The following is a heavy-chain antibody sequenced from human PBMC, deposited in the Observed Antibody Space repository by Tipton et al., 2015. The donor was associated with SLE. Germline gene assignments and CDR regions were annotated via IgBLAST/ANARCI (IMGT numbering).Heavy chain of an antibody. CDR1: GFIFSNYA. D-gene: IGHD1-26*01. CDR2: ISGSDSGGNT. V-gene: IGHV3-23*01. J-gene: IGHJ3*01. CDR3: AKGCIVRTTTAYDV. Sequence: SLRLSCAASGFIFSNYAMIWVRQAPGKGLEWVSGISGSDSGGNTYYADSVKGRFAISRDDSENMLYLHMSSLRAEDTAVYYCAKGCIVRTTTAYDVWGQGTMVTVSS.